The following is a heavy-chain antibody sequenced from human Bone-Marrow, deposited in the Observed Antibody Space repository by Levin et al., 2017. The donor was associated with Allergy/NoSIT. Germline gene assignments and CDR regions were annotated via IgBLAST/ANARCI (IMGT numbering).Heavy chain of an antibody. CDR1: GYTFTGYY. CDR2: FNPHNGDT. CDR3: ARETKLTDAFDI. Sequence: GESLKISCKASGYTFTGYYMHWVRQAPGQGLEWKAWFNPHNGDTHYAQKFQGRVTLTRDTSISTAYMDLSRLKSADSAVYFCARETKLTDAFDIWGQGTMVIVSS. V-gene: IGHV1-2*02. D-gene: IGHD3-10*01. J-gene: IGHJ3*02.